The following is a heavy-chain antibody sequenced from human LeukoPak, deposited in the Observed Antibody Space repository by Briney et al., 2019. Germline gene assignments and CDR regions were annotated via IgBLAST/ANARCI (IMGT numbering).Heavy chain of an antibody. D-gene: IGHD6-19*01. J-gene: IGHJ4*02. CDR1: GYSFTRYW. V-gene: IGHV5-51*01. CDR2: IYPGDSST. CDR3: ARHWYSSGWYGVDY. Sequence: GESLKISCKGSGYSFTRYWIGWVRQMPGKGLEWMGIIYPGDSSTRSSPSFQGQVTLSVDKSINTAYLQWSSLEASDTAMYYCARHWYSSGWYGVDYWGQGTLVTVSS.